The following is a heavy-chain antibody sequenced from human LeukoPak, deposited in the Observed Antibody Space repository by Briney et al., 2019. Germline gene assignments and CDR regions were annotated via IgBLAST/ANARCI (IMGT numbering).Heavy chain of an antibody. V-gene: IGHV3-21*05. Sequence: GGSLRLSCAASGFTFSSYSMNWVRQAPGKGLEWVSYISSSSSYTNYADSVKGRFTISRDNAKNSLYLQMNSLRAEDTAVYYCARDQRRYYYGSGSYYLALDYWGQGTLVTVSS. J-gene: IGHJ4*02. CDR3: ARDQRRYYYGSGSYYLALDY. D-gene: IGHD3-10*01. CDR2: ISSSSSYT. CDR1: GFTFSSYS.